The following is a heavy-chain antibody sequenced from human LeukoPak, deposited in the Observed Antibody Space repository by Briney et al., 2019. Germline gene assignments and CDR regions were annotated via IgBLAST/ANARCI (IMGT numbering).Heavy chain of an antibody. J-gene: IGHJ6*03. CDR1: GFTFSSYS. Sequence: GGSLRLSCAASGFTFSSYSMNWVRQAPGKGLEWVSSISSSSSYIYYADSVKGRFTISRDNAKNSLYLQMNSLRAEDTAVYYCAKIRDCSGGSCYGRYPYYMDVWGKGTTVTISS. CDR2: ISSSSSYI. CDR3: AKIRDCSGGSCYGRYPYYMDV. V-gene: IGHV3-21*01. D-gene: IGHD2-15*01.